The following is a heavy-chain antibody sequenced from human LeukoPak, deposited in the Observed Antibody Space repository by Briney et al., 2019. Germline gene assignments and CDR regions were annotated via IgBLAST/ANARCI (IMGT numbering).Heavy chain of an antibody. D-gene: IGHD3-3*01. J-gene: IGHJ5*02. CDR2: INGTAINT. V-gene: IGHV3-23*01. CDR1: GFTIMNSA. CDR3: ARERFGVVNPWPWFDP. Sequence: GGSLRLSCAASGFTIMNSAMNWVRQAPGKGLEWVSAINGTAINTDYADSVKGRFTISRDYSKNTLYLQMNSLRAEDTAVYYCARERFGVVNPWPWFDPWGQGTLVTVSS.